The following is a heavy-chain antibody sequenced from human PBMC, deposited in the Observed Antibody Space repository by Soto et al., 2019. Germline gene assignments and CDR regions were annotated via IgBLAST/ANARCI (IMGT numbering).Heavy chain of an antibody. D-gene: IGHD2-21*01. V-gene: IGHV3-15*01. CDR1: GFTFSNAW. J-gene: IGHJ4*02. CDR3: TTGLRILSRCEY. CDR2: IKSKTDGGTT. Sequence: PGGSLRLSCAASGFTFSNAWMNWVRQAPGKGLEWVGRIKSKTDGGTTDYAAPVKGRFTISRDDSNNTLYLQMNSLKTEDTAVYYCTTGLRILSRCEYWGQGTLVTVSS.